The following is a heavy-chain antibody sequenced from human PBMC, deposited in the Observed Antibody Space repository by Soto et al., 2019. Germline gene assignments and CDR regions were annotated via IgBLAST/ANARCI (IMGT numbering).Heavy chain of an antibody. J-gene: IGHJ6*03. CDR3: AKSYSTRYYYMDV. V-gene: IGHV3-9*01. Sequence: GGSLRLSCAASGFTFDDYAMHWVRQAPGKGLEWVSCISWNSGSIAYADSVKGRFTISRDNAKNSLYLQMNSLRAEDTALYYCAKSYSTRYYYMDVWGKGTTVTVSS. CDR2: ISWNSGSI. D-gene: IGHD4-4*01. CDR1: GFTFDDYA.